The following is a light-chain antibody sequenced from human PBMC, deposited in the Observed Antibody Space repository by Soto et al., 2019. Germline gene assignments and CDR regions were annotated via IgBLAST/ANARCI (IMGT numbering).Light chain of an antibody. CDR1: QSVSSNY. CDR3: QQYGSSPRA. V-gene: IGKV3-20*01. J-gene: IGKJ1*01. CDR2: GAS. Sequence: EIVLTQSPGILSLSPVERATLSCRASQSVSSNYLAWYQQKPGQAPRLLIYGASSRVTGIPDRFSGSGSGTDFTLTINRLEPEDFAVYYCQQYGSSPRAFGQGTKVEIK.